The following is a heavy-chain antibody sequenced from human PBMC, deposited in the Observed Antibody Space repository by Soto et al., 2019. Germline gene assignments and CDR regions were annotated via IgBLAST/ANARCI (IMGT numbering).Heavy chain of an antibody. CDR1: GYTFTSYG. CDR2: ISAYNGNT. D-gene: IGHD6-25*01. J-gene: IGHJ6*02. CDR3: ARSRAAAMGYYYYGMNV. V-gene: IGHV1-18*01. Sequence: ASVKVSCKASGYTFTSYGISWVRQAPGQGLEWMGWISAYNGNTNYAQKLQGRVTMTTDTSTSTAYMELRSLRSDDTAVYYCARSRAAAMGYYYYGMNVWGQGTTVTVSS.